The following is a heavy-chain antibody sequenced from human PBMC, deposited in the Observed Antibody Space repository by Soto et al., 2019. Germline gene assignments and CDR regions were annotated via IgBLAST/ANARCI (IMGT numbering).Heavy chain of an antibody. V-gene: IGHV4-34*01. CDR3: ARGVLPPYSSSWYVYYYYGMDV. D-gene: IGHD6-13*01. CDR1: GGSFSGYY. Sequence: PSETLSLTCAVYGGSFSGYYWSWIRQPPGKGLEWIGEINHSGSTNYNPSLKSRVTISVDTSKNQFSLKLSSVTAADTAVYYCARGVLPPYSSSWYVYYYYGMDVWGQGTTVTVSS. CDR2: INHSGST. J-gene: IGHJ6*02.